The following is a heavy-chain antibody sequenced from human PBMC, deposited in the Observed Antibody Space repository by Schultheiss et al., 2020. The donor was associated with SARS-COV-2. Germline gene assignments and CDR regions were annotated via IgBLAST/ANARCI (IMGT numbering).Heavy chain of an antibody. Sequence: SETLSLTCAVYGGSFSGYYWSWIRQPPGKGLEWIANIYYSGSTYYNPSLKSRVTISADTSKNQFSLKLSSVTAADTAVYYCASHGPGFDYWGQGTLVTVSS. V-gene: IGHV4-34*01. CDR3: ASHGPGFDY. CDR1: GGSFSGYY. J-gene: IGHJ4*02. CDR2: IYYSGST. D-gene: IGHD1-14*01.